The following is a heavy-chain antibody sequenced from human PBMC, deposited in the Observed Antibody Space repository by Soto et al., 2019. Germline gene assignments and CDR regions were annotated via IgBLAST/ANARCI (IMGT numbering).Heavy chain of an antibody. J-gene: IGHJ6*02. CDR1: GLDFSSEV. CDR2: ISGSGRTI. Sequence: GGSLRLSCAASGLDFSSEVMCWVRQAPGKGLEWVSSISGSGRTIYHADSMRGRFAISRDNSKNSLYLQMNSLRAEDTAVYYCAPGGPDEYTNDGMDVWGQGTTVTVS. CDR3: APGGPDEYTNDGMDV. V-gene: IGHV3-23*01. D-gene: IGHD6-6*01.